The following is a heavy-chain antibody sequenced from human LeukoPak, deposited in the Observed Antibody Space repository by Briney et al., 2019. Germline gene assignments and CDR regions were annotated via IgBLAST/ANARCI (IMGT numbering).Heavy chain of an antibody. D-gene: IGHD2/OR15-2a*01. Sequence: GSLRLSCAASGFTFSSYAMSWVRQAPGKGLEWVSAISGSGGSTYYADSVKGRFTISRDNSKNTLYLQMNSLRAEDTAVYYCANINLHYLDNYWGQGTLVTVSS. V-gene: IGHV3-23*01. CDR3: ANINLHYLDNY. CDR1: GFTFSSYA. CDR2: ISGSGGST. J-gene: IGHJ4*02.